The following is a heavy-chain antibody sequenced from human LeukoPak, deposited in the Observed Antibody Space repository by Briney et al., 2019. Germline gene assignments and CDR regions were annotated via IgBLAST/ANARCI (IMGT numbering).Heavy chain of an antibody. CDR3: ARVGPTGGYCFDY. D-gene: IGHD3/OR15-3a*01. CDR1: GFTFSSYA. CDR2: ISSNGGST. Sequence: PGGSLRLSCAASGFTFSSYAMHWVRQAPGKGLEYVSAISSNGGSTYYANSVKGRFTISRDNSKNTLYLQMGSLRAEDMAVYYCARVGPTGGYCFDYWGQGTLVTVSS. J-gene: IGHJ4*02. V-gene: IGHV3-64*01.